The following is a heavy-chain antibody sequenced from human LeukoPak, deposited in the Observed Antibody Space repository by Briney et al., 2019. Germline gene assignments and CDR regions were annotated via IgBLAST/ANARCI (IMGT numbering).Heavy chain of an antibody. CDR3: ARAVSGRFDY. D-gene: IGHD6-19*01. CDR1: GGSISPYY. CDR2: IYYSGST. J-gene: IGHJ4*02. Sequence: SETLSLTCTVSGGSISPYYWDWVRQPPGKGLVWTGYIYYSGSTNYNPSLKSRVTISVDTSKNQFTLKLSSVTAADTAIYYCARAVSGRFDYWGQGTLVTVSS. V-gene: IGHV4-59*08.